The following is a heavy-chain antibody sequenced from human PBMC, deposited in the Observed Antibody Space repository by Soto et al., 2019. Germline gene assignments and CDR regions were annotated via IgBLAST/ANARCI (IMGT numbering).Heavy chain of an antibody. D-gene: IGHD6-6*01. CDR1: GFTFSSYA. Sequence: PGGSLRLSCAASGFTFSSYAMSWVRQAPGKGLEWVSAISGSGGSTYYADSVKGRFTISRDNSKNTLYLQTNSLRAEDTAVYYCAKVSSGRARGYYFDYWGQGTLVTVSS. J-gene: IGHJ4*02. CDR2: ISGSGGST. V-gene: IGHV3-23*01. CDR3: AKVSSGRARGYYFDY.